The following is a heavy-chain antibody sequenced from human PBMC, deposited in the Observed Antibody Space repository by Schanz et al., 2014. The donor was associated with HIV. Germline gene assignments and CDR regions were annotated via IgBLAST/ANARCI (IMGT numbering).Heavy chain of an antibody. CDR3: ARDHITIFLDP. J-gene: IGHJ5*02. CDR2: IKPNSGDT. D-gene: IGHD3-9*01. V-gene: IGHV1-2*02. CDR1: GYSFSDYY. Sequence: QVQLVQSGAEVKKPGASVKVSCKASGYSFSDYYIHWVRQAPGQGPEWMGYIKPNSGDTFYAQKFRGRVTMTRDTPMSTASVELSRLRSDDTAVYYCARDHITIFLDPWGQGTLVTVSS.